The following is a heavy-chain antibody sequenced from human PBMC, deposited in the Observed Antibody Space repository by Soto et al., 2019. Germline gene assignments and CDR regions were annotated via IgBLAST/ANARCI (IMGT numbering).Heavy chain of an antibody. D-gene: IGHD3-3*01. Sequence: PSETLSLTCTVSGGSISSGDYYWSWIRQPPGKGLEWIGYIYYSGSTYYNPSLKSRVTISVDTSKNQFSLKLSSVTAADTAVYYCARVAKDYDFWSGLPGGKENWFDPWGQGTLVTVSS. J-gene: IGHJ5*02. V-gene: IGHV4-30-4*01. CDR2: IYYSGST. CDR1: GGSISSGDYY. CDR3: ARVAKDYDFWSGLPGGKENWFDP.